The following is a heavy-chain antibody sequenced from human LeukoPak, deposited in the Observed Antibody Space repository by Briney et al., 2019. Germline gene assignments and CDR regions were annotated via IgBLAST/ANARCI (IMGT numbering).Heavy chain of an antibody. CDR1: GGSFSGYY. D-gene: IGHD3-10*01. J-gene: IGHJ3*02. CDR3: ARDRRITMVRGVIRDAFDI. CDR2: INHSGST. Sequence: SETLSLTCAVYGGSFSGYYWSWIRQTPGKGLEWIGEINHSGSTNYNPSLKSRVTISVDTSKNQFSLKLSSVTAADTAVYYCARDRRITMVRGVIRDAFDIWGQGTMVTVSS. V-gene: IGHV4-34*01.